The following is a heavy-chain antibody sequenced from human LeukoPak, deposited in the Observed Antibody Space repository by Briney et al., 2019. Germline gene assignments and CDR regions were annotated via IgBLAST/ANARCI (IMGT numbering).Heavy chain of an antibody. CDR3: VSFYETY. J-gene: IGHJ4*02. Sequence: GGSLRLSCAASGNYWMHWVRQAPGKGLVWVSHINSDGSWASYADSVKGRFTISKDNAKNTVYLQMNNLRAEDTAVYYCVSFYETYWGRGTLVTVSS. V-gene: IGHV3-74*01. CDR2: INSDGSWA. D-gene: IGHD2-2*01. CDR1: GNYW.